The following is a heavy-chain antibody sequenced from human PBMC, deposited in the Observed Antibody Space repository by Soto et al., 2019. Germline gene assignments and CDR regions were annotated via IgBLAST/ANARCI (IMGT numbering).Heavy chain of an antibody. V-gene: IGHV3-74*01. CDR3: ARLSVIRGVIADY. D-gene: IGHD3-10*01. CDR1: GFPFDSYW. CDR2: INSDGSSI. J-gene: IGHJ4*02. Sequence: VQLVESGGGLVQPGGSLRLSCAASGFPFDSYWMHWVRQAPGKGLVWVSRINSDGSSINYADSVKGRFTISRDNVENTLYLQMNGLRVEDTAVYYCARLSVIRGVIADYWGQGTLVTVSS.